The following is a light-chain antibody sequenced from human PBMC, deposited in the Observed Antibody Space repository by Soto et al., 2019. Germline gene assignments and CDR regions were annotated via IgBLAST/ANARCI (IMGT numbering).Light chain of an antibody. CDR3: MQTLQTPYT. CDR1: QSLLHSDGDNY. Sequence: DIVMTQSPLSLPVTPGESASISCKSSQSLLHSDGDNYLEWYVQKEGQSPQLLIYLVSHRASGVPDRLSGSRSSTDFTLKISKVEADDVGVYYCMQTLQTPYTFGTGTKMEI. V-gene: IGKV2-28*01. J-gene: IGKJ1*01. CDR2: LVS.